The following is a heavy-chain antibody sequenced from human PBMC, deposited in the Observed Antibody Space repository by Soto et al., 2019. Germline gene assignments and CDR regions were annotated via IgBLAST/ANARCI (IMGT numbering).Heavy chain of an antibody. V-gene: IGHV6-1*01. J-gene: IGHJ6*02. Sequence: SQTLSLTCAISGDSVSSNSAAWNWIRQSPSRGLEWLGRTYYRSKWYNDYAVSVKSRITINPDTSKNQFSLQLNSVTPEDTAVYYCARVGRLGYCSGGSCYSYYYYGMDVWGQGTTVTVSS. CDR1: GDSVSSNSAA. D-gene: IGHD2-15*01. CDR3: ARVGRLGYCSGGSCYSYYYYGMDV. CDR2: TYYRSKWYN.